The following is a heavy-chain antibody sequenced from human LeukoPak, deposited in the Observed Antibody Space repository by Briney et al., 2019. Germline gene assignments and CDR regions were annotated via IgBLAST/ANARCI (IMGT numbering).Heavy chain of an antibody. D-gene: IGHD5-24*01. J-gene: IGHJ3*02. V-gene: IGHV1-46*01. CDR1: GYTFTSYY. CDR3: ARAPPRDGYNYHGAFDI. Sequence: GASVTVSCKASGYTFTSYYMHWVRQAPGQGLEWMGIINPSGGSTSYAQKSQGRVAMTRDTSTSTVYMELSSLRSEDTAVYYCARAPPRDGYNYHGAFDIWGQGTMVTVSS. CDR2: INPSGGST.